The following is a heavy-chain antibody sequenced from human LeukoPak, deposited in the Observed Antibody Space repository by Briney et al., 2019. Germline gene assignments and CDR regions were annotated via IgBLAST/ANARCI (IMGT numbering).Heavy chain of an antibody. D-gene: IGHD1-26*01. Sequence: ASVKVSCEAFGYAFSNYYIHWVRQAPGQGLEWMGFINPSGGSPSYAQKFQGRVTMTWDTSPSTVHMDLNSLTSEDTALYYCARVPKVGAIRLDYWGQGTLVTVSS. CDR2: INPSGGSP. CDR1: GYAFSNYY. J-gene: IGHJ4*02. CDR3: ARVPKVGAIRLDY. V-gene: IGHV1-46*01.